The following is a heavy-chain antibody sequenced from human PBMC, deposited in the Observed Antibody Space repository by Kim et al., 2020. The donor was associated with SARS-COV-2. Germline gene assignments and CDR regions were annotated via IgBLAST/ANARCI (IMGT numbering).Heavy chain of an antibody. V-gene: IGHV3-21*01. D-gene: IGHD3-3*01. CDR1: GFTFSSYS. J-gene: IGHJ6*04. CDR3: ARPRQKITIFGVVPADV. CDR2: ISSSSSYI. Sequence: GGSLRLSCAASGFTFSSYSMNWVRQAPWKGLEWVSSISSSSSYIYYADSVKGRFTISRDNAKNSLYLQMNSLRAEDTAVYYCARPRQKITIFGVVPADVWGKGTTVTVSS.